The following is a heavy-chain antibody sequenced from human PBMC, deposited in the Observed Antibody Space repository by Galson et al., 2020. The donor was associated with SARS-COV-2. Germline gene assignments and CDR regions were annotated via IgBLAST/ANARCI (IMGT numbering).Heavy chain of an antibody. J-gene: IGHJ5*01. D-gene: IGHD3-3*01. V-gene: IGHV3-30-3*01. CDR1: GFTFSKYA. CDR2: ISYDGITE. Sequence: GGSLRLSCAASGFTFSKYAVHWVRQGPGKGLEWVAVISYDGITEYYADSVKGRFTISRDNSKNTLYLQMNSLRADDTAVYYCARAIFGVVINSRDSWGQGTLVTVSS. CDR3: ARAIFGVVINSRDS.